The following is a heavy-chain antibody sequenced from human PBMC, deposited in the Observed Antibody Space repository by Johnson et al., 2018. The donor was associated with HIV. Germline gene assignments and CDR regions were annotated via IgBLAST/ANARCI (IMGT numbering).Heavy chain of an antibody. CDR3: ARAPLGYCSSSTCITDAFDV. J-gene: IGHJ3*01. CDR1: GFTFSSHH. CDR2: ISGNGGST. Sequence: MQLVESGGGLVQPGESLRLSCGASGFTFSSHHMHWVRQAPGKGLEHVSAISGNGGSTYYANSVKGRFTISRDNFKNTLYLQMGSLTAEDTAVYYCARAPLGYCSSSTCITDAFDVWGQGTMVTVSS. V-gene: IGHV3-64*01. D-gene: IGHD2-2*01.